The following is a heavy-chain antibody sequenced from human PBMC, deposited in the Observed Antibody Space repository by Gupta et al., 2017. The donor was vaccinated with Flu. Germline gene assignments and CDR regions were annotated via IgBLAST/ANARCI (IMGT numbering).Heavy chain of an antibody. D-gene: IGHD3-22*01. CDR2: INHSGST. V-gene: IGHV4-34*01. CDR3: ARGRSGYSRWGDAFDI. Sequence: QVQLQQWGAGLLKPSETLSLTCAVYGGSFSGYYWSWIRQPPGKGLEWIGEINHSGSTNYNPSLKSRVTISVDTSKNQFSLKLSSVTAADTAVYYCARGRSGYSRWGDAFDIWGQGTMVTVSS. J-gene: IGHJ3*02. CDR1: GGSFSGYY.